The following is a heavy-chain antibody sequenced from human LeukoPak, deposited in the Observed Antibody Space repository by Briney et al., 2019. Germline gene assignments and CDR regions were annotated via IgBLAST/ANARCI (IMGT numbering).Heavy chain of an antibody. CDR1: GYTFTSYD. CDR3: ARGGVYCSSTSCYENWFDP. CDR2: MNPNSGNT. Sequence: ASVKVSCKASGYTFTSYDINWVRQATGQGLEWMGWMNPNSGNTGDAQKFQGRVTMTRNTSISTAYMELSSLRSEDTAVYYCARGGVYCSSTSCYENWFDPWGQGTLVTVSS. V-gene: IGHV1-8*01. J-gene: IGHJ5*02. D-gene: IGHD2-2*01.